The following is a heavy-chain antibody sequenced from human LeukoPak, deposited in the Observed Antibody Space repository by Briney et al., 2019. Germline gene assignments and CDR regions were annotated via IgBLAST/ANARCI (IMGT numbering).Heavy chain of an antibody. Sequence: GGSLRLSCAASGFTFSNAWMSWVRQAPGKGLEWVGRIKSKTDGGTTDYAAPVKGRFTISRDDSKSTLYLQMNSLKTEDTAVYYCTTHPYDFWSGYNQYYFDYWGQGTLVTVSS. CDR1: GFTFSNAW. J-gene: IGHJ4*02. D-gene: IGHD3-3*01. CDR3: TTHPYDFWSGYNQYYFDY. V-gene: IGHV3-15*01. CDR2: IKSKTDGGTT.